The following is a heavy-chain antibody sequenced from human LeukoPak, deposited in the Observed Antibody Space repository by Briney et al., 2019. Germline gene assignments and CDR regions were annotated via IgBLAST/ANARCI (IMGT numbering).Heavy chain of an antibody. D-gene: IGHD6-13*01. CDR1: GFTFSNAW. CDR3: ARVGSSSWYMFAFDI. V-gene: IGHV4-34*01. Sequence: GSLRLSCAASGFTFSNAWMSWVRQAPGKGLEWIGEINHSGSTNYNPSLKSRVTISVDTSKNQFSLKLSSVTAADTAVYYCARVGSSSWYMFAFDIWGQGTMVTVSS. CDR2: INHSGST. J-gene: IGHJ3*02.